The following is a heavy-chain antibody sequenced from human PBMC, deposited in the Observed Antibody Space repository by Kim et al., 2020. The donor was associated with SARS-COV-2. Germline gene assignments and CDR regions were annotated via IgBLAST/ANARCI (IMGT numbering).Heavy chain of an antibody. D-gene: IGHD2-8*01. CDR2: ISSSGSTI. Sequence: GGSLRLSCAASGFTFSDYYMSWIRQAPGKGLEWVSYISSSGSTIYYADSVKGRFTISRDNAKNSLYLQMNSLRAEDTAVYYCARRFAVVLMVYAMPYLDYWGQGTLVTVSS. CDR1: GFTFSDYY. V-gene: IGHV3-11*01. CDR3: ARRFAVVLMVYAMPYLDY. J-gene: IGHJ4*02.